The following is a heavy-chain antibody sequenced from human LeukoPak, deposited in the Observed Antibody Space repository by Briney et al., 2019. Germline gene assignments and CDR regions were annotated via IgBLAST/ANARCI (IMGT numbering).Heavy chain of an antibody. D-gene: IGHD3-22*01. CDR3: AKAMSTDHYDCKGFYRVDFDS. J-gene: IGHJ4*02. Sequence: PGRSLRLSWAASGLTFSTYAMSWDRPAEREVLEWVSALSNGGASGGTTYFADSVKGRFSISRANSTRPLYLQLSSLTAEDTAVYYCAKAMSTDHYDCKGFYRVDFDSWGQGTLVTVSS. CDR1: GLTFSTYA. V-gene: IGHV3-23*01. CDR2: LSNGGASGGTT.